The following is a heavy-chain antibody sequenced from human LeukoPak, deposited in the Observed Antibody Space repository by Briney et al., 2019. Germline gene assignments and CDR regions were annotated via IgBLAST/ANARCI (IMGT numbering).Heavy chain of an antibody. J-gene: IGHJ5*02. CDR3: TRAGTPYDFWSGCQFDP. D-gene: IGHD3-3*01. CDR2: IYTSGST. Sequence: SETLSLTCTVSGGSISNYYWSWIRQPAGKGLEWIGRIYTSGSTNYNPSLKSRVTMSVDTSNNQISLKLTSVTAADTPLYYCTRAGTPYDFWSGCQFDPWGQGILVTVSS. CDR1: GGSISNYY. V-gene: IGHV4-4*07.